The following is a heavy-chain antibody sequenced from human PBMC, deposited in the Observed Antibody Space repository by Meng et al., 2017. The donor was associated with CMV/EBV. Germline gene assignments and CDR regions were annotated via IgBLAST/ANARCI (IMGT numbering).Heavy chain of an antibody. D-gene: IGHD2-2*01. CDR3: ARVVVVPAATTLRYYYYCMDV. V-gene: IGHV1-18*04. CDR1: GYTFTSYG. Sequence: ASVKVSCKASGYTFTSYGISWGRQAPVQGLEWMGWISAYNGNTNYAQKLQGRVTMTTDTSTSTAYMELRSLRSDDTAVYYGARVVVVPAATTLRYYYYCMDVWGQGTTVTVSS. J-gene: IGHJ6*02. CDR2: ISAYNGNT.